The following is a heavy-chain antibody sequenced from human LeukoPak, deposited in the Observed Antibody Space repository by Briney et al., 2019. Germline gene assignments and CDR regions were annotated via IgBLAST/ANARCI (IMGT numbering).Heavy chain of an antibody. CDR1: GFTVSSNY. J-gene: IGHJ5*02. V-gene: IGHV3-53*01. D-gene: IGHD3-9*01. CDR3: ARTVSTRYFDWLSPHNLEGWFDP. CDR2: IYSGGST. Sequence: GGSLRLSCAASGFTVSSNYMSWVRQAPGKGLEWVSVIYSGGSTYYADSVKGRFTISRDNSKNTLYLQMNSLRAEDTAVYYCARTVSTRYFDWLSPHNLEGWFDPWGQGTLVTVSS.